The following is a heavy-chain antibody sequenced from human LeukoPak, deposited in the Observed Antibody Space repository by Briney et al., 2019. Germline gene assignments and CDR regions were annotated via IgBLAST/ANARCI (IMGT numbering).Heavy chain of an antibody. V-gene: IGHV3-74*01. Sequence: QPGGSLRLSCAASGFTFSTYWVHWVRQAPGKWMVWVSCINPDGSRTDYADSVKGRFTISRDNAKNTLYLQMNSLGDEDTAVYYCARDRAYAFDNWGQGTMVTVSS. J-gene: IGHJ3*02. CDR3: ARDRAYAFDN. D-gene: IGHD3-10*01. CDR1: GFTFSTYW. CDR2: INPDGSRT.